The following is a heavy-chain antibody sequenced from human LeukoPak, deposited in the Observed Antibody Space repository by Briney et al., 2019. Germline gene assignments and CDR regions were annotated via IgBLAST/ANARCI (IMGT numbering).Heavy chain of an antibody. V-gene: IGHV3-30*01. CDR2: ISSDGSNK. CDR3: AKDEGHFDY. CDR1: GVIFSSYA. J-gene: IGHJ4*02. Sequence: PGRSLRLSCAAPGVIFSSYAMNWVRQAPGQGLEWVAEISSDGSNKFYADSVKGRFTVSRDNSKNTLYLQMNSLRAEDTAVYYCAKDEGHFDYWGQGTLVTVSS.